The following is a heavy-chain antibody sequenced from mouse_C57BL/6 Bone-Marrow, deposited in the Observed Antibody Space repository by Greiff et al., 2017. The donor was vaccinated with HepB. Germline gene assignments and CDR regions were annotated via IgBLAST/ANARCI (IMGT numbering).Heavy chain of an antibody. CDR1: GYPFPDDN. CDR3: ARAGLLRGIWYFDV. Sequence: EVQLQQSGPELVKPGASVKMSCKASGYPFPDDNMTWVKQAHGKSLEWIGYINPNNGGTSYNQKSKGKATLTVNKSSSTAYMELRSLTSEDSAVYYCARAGLLRGIWYFDVWGTGTTVTVSS. D-gene: IGHD1-1*01. J-gene: IGHJ1*03. V-gene: IGHV1-22*01. CDR2: INPNNGGT.